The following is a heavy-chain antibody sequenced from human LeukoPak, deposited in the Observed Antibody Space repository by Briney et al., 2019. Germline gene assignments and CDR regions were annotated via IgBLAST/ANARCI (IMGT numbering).Heavy chain of an antibody. V-gene: IGHV3-74*01. CDR2: ISGDGSST. D-gene: IGHD5-24*01. CDR3: ARRIQGMAPYYFDY. J-gene: IGHJ4*02. Sequence: GGSLRLSCAASGFTFSDYWMHWVRQAPGKGLVWVSHISGDGSSTNYADSVKGRFTISRDNAKNTLYLQMNSLRAEDTAVYYCARRIQGMAPYYFDYWGQGTLVTVSS. CDR1: GFTFSDYW.